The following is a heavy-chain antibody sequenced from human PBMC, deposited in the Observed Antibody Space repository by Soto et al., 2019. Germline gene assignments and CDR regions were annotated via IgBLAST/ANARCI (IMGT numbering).Heavy chain of an antibody. V-gene: IGHV5-10-1*01. J-gene: IGHJ4*02. CDR2: IDPRDSST. CDR3: ARGHGWVDS. D-gene: IGHD6-19*01. Sequence: EVQLVQSGAEVKKPGESLRISCQGSGYSFTRNWITWVRQMPGKGLEWMGRIDPRDSSTDYSPSFRGHVTISADKSISTASLQWSSLKASDSAIYFCARGHGWVDSWGQGTLVTVSS. CDR1: GYSFTRNW.